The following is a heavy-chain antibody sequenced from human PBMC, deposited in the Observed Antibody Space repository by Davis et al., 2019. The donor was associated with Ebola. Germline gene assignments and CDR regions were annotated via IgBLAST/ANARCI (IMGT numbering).Heavy chain of an antibody. V-gene: IGHV1-18*01. CDR2: ISAYNGNT. CDR3: ARDRSMITFGGTLDY. CDR1: GYTFTSYG. J-gene: IGHJ4*02. D-gene: IGHD3-16*01. Sequence: ASVKVSCKASGYTFTSYGISWVRQAPGQGLEWMGWISAYNGNTNYAQKLQGRVTMTTDTSTSTAYMELRSLRSDDTAVYYCARDRSMITFGGTLDYWGQGTLVTVSS.